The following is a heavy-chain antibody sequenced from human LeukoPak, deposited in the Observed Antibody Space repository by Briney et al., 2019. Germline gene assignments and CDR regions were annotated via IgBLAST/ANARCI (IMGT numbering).Heavy chain of an antibody. D-gene: IGHD6-19*01. CDR3: ARHDVDIAVGFDY. J-gene: IGHJ4*02. Sequence: SETLSLTCAVYGGSFSGYSWSWIRQPPGKGLEWIGEINHSGGTNYSPSLESRVTISVDTSKNQFSLKVTSLTAADTAVYYCARHDVDIAVGFDYWGQGTLVTVSS. CDR2: INHSGGT. CDR1: GGSFSGYS. V-gene: IGHV4-34*01.